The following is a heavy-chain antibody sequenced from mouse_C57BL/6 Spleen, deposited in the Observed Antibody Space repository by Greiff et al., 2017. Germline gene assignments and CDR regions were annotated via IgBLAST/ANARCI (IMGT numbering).Heavy chain of an antibody. D-gene: IGHD1-1*01. J-gene: IGHJ1*03. CDR2: ISSGGSYT. Sequence: EVHLVESGGDLVKPGGSLKLSCAASGFTFSSYGMSWVRQTPDKRLEWVATISSGGSYTYYPDSVKGRFTISRDNAKNTLYLQMSSLKSEDTAMYYCARRVYYGSSPWYFDVWGTGTTVTVSS. CDR1: GFTFSSYG. V-gene: IGHV5-6*01. CDR3: ARRVYYGSSPWYFDV.